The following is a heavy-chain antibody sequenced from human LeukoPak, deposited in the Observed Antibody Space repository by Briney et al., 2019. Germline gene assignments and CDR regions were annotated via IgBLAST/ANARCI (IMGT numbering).Heavy chain of an antibody. CDR2: IYSGGST. Sequence: QSGGSLRLSCAASGFTVSSNYMSWVRQAPGKGLEWVSVIYSGGSTYYADSVKGRFTISRDNSKNTLYLQMNSLKAEDTAVYYCARAWGSPRDAFDIWGQGTMVTVSS. V-gene: IGHV3-53*01. D-gene: IGHD3-10*01. CDR3: ARAWGSPRDAFDI. CDR1: GFTVSSNY. J-gene: IGHJ3*02.